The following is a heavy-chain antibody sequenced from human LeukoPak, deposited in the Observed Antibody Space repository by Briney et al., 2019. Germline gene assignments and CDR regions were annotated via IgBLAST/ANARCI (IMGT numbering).Heavy chain of an antibody. CDR2: INPGGGST. D-gene: IGHD3-10*01. CDR1: GYTFTSYY. Sequence: ASVKVSCKASGYTFTSYYMHWVRQAPGQGLEWMGIINPGGGSTSYAQKFQGRVTMTRDTSTSTVYMELSSLRSEDTAVYYCARDSSNWFGELLLDYWGQGTLVTVSS. V-gene: IGHV1-46*01. CDR3: ARDSSNWFGELLLDY. J-gene: IGHJ4*02.